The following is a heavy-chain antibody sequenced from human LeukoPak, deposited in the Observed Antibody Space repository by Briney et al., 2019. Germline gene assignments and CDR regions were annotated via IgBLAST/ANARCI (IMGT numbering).Heavy chain of an antibody. D-gene: IGHD4-23*01. CDR1: GFTFSSYA. V-gene: IGHV3-23*01. CDR3: AKSGNNYYYSYMDV. J-gene: IGHJ6*03. Sequence: GGSLRLSCAASGFTFSSYAMSWVRQAPGKGLEWVSAISGSGASTYYADSVKGRFTISRDNSKNTLYLQMNSLRAEDTAVYYCAKSGNNYYYSYMDVWGKGTTVTVSS. CDR2: ISGSGAST.